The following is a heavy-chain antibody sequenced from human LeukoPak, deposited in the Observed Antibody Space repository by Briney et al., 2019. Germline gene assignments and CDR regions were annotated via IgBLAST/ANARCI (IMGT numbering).Heavy chain of an antibody. Sequence: GASVKVSCKTSGYTFTIYNINWVRQATGQGLEWMGWMNPNSGNTSYAQKFQGRVTITRNTSISTAYMELSSLRSEDTAIYYCARADGSTSIDYYHLDVWGKGTTVTVSS. J-gene: IGHJ6*03. D-gene: IGHD6-6*01. V-gene: IGHV1-8*03. CDR3: ARADGSTSIDYYHLDV. CDR1: GYTFTIYN. CDR2: MNPNSGNT.